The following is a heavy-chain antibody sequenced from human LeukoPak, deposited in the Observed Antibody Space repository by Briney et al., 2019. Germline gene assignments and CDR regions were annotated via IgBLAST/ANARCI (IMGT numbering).Heavy chain of an antibody. D-gene: IGHD6-19*01. CDR1: GGSISSYY. CDR2: IYYSGST. CDR3: ARAETYSSGWYDPFFDY. J-gene: IGHJ4*02. V-gene: IGHV4-59*08. Sequence: SETLSLTCTVSGGSISSYYWSWIRQPPGKGLEGIGYIYYSGSTNYNPSLKSRVTISVDTSKNQFSLKLRSVTAADTAVYHCARAETYSSGWYDPFFDYWGQGTLVTVST.